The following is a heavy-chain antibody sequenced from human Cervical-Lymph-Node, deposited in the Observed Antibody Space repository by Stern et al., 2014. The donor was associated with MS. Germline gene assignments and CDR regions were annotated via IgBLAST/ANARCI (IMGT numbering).Heavy chain of an antibody. Sequence: EVQLVESGGGVIQPGGSLRLSCAASGVSVSTDYMTWVRQAPGKGLEWVSVISSIGRTYYADAVKGRFTISRDNSKNTLHLQMTGLRVDDTAVYYCARDTDSPERSDWWGQGTLVTVSS. CDR1: GVSVSTDY. CDR2: ISSIGRT. J-gene: IGHJ4*02. D-gene: IGHD3-9*01. CDR3: ARDTDSPERSDW. V-gene: IGHV3-53*01.